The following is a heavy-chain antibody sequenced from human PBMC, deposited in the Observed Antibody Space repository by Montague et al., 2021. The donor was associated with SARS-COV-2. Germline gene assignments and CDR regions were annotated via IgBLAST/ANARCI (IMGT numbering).Heavy chain of an antibody. J-gene: IGHJ4*02. CDR3: ARELLVTGDIDY. CDR2: IWYDGSNK. D-gene: IGHD7-27*01. Sequence: SLRLSYAASGFTFSSYGMHWVRQAPGKGLEWVAVIWYDGSNKYYADSVKGRFTISRDNSKNTLYLQMNSLRAEDTAVYYCARELLVTGDIDYWGQGTLVTVSS. V-gene: IGHV3-33*01. CDR1: GFTFSSYG.